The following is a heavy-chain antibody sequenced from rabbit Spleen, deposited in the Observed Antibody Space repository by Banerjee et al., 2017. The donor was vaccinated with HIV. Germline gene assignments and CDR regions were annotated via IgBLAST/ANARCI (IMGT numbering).Heavy chain of an antibody. Sequence: QSLEESGGDLVKPGASLTLSCKASGFSFSSSDYICWVRQAPGKGLEWISCIAGSSSGFTYSATWAKGRFTISKTSSTTVTLQMTSLTAADTATYFCASSYGSIGGYLNLWGQGTLVTVS. V-gene: IGHV1S40*01. J-gene: IGHJ4*01. CDR3: ASSYGSIGGYLNL. D-gene: IGHD1-1*01. CDR1: GFSFSSSDY. CDR2: IAGSSSGFT.